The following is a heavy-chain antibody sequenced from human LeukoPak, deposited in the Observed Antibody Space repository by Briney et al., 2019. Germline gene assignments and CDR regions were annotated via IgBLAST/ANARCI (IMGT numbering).Heavy chain of an antibody. J-gene: IGHJ5*02. Sequence: GGSLRLSCAASGFTFSSYWMHWVRQAPGKGLVWVSRINGDGSRTNCADSVKGRFTISRDNAENTLYLQMNSLRVEDTAMYYCTRDFDAATGSWGQGTLVTVSS. CDR1: GFTFSSYW. CDR2: INGDGSRT. D-gene: IGHD3-9*01. CDR3: TRDFDAATGS. V-gene: IGHV3-74*01.